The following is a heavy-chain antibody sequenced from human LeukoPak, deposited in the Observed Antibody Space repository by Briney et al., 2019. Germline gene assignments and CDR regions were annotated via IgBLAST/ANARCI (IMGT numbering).Heavy chain of an antibody. CDR1: GGSISSYY. CDR3: ARVSGSIRFGPKGWFDP. D-gene: IGHD3-10*01. V-gene: IGHV4-59*01. CDR2: IYYSGST. Sequence: SETLSLTCTVSGGSISSYYWSWIRQPPGKGLEWIGYIYYSGSTNYNPSLKSRVTISVDTSKNQFSLKLSSVTAADMAVYYCARVSGSIRFGPKGWFDPWGQGTLVTVSS. J-gene: IGHJ5*02.